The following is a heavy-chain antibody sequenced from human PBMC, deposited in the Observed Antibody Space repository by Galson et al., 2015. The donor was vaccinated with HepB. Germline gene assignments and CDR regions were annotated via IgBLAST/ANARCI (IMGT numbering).Heavy chain of an antibody. Sequence: CAISGDSVSSNSAAWNWIRQSPSRGLEWLGRTYYRSKWYNDYAVSVKSRITINPDTSKNQFSLQLNSVTPEDTAVYYCARLWSNWNDDGSTGFDYWGQGTLVTVSS. D-gene: IGHD1-1*01. CDR1: GDSVSSNSAA. CDR3: ARLWSNWNDDGSTGFDY. J-gene: IGHJ4*02. CDR2: TYYRSKWYN. V-gene: IGHV6-1*01.